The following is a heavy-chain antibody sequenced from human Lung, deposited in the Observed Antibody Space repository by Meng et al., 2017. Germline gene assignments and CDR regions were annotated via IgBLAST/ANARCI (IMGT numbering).Heavy chain of an antibody. J-gene: IGHJ4*02. CDR2: IIPILGIA. D-gene: IGHD3-22*01. CDR3: ARQKPTGYYDSSGYYYTLGGFDY. V-gene: IGHV1-69*02. Sequence: SVKVSCKASGGTFSSYTISWVRQAPGQGLEWMGRIIPILGIANYAQKFQGRVTITADKSTSTAYMELSSLRSEDTAVYYCARQKPTGYYDSSGYYYTLGGFDYWGQGTRVTVSS. CDR1: GGTFSSYT.